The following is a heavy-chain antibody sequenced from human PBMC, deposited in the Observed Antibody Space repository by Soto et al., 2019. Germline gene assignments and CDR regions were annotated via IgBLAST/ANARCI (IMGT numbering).Heavy chain of an antibody. J-gene: IGHJ5*02. Sequence: LSLTCTVSGGSISSGGYYWSWIRQHPGKGLEWIGYIYYSGSTYYNPSLKSRVTISVDTSKNQFSLKLSSVTAADTAVYYCARWWSGSRQGFDPWSQGTLVTVSS. CDR2: IYYSGST. CDR3: ARWWSGSRQGFDP. D-gene: IGHD3-3*01. CDR1: GGSISSGGYY. V-gene: IGHV4-31*03.